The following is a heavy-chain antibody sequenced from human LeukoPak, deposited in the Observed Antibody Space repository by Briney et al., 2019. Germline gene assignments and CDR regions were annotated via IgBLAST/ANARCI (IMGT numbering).Heavy chain of an antibody. Sequence: ASVKVSCKASGYTFTSYDINWVRQATGQGLEWMGWMNPNSGNTGYAQKFQGGVTMTRNTSISTAYMELRSLRSDDTAVYYCVVLRYFDSPLDYWGQGTLVTVSS. D-gene: IGHD3-9*01. J-gene: IGHJ4*02. CDR2: MNPNSGNT. CDR1: GYTFTSYD. V-gene: IGHV1-8*01. CDR3: VVLRYFDSPLDY.